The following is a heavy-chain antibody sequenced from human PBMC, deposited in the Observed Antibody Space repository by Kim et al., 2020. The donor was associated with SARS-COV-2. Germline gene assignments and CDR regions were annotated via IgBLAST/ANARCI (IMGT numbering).Heavy chain of an antibody. Sequence: GGSLRLSCAASGFTFSSYVMHWVRQAPGKGLEWVAVISFDGRNKYYVDSVKGRFTISRDNSKNTLSLQMNSLRAEDTAVYYCARDLGEGLIFPLLSWYFELWGRGTLVTVSS. D-gene: IGHD3-16*01. CDR3: ARDLGEGLIFPLLSWYFEL. J-gene: IGHJ2*01. CDR2: ISFDGRNK. CDR1: GFTFSSYV. V-gene: IGHV3-30*04.